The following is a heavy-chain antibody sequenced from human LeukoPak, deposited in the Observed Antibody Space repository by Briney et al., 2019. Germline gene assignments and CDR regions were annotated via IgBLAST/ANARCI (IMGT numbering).Heavy chain of an antibody. J-gene: IGHJ4*02. CDR2: ISSSSSYT. Sequence: GGSLRLSCAASGFTFSDYYMSWIRQAPGKGLEWVSYISSSSSYTNYADSVKGRFTISRDNAKNSLYLQMNSLRVEDTALYYCVKEIAAAGTGGVDYWGQGTLVTVSS. CDR3: VKEIAAAGTGGVDY. CDR1: GFTFSDYY. V-gene: IGHV3-11*05. D-gene: IGHD6-13*01.